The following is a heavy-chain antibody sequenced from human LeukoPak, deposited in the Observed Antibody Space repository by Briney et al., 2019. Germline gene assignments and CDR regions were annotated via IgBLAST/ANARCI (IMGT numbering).Heavy chain of an antibody. V-gene: IGHV1-2*04. CDR2: INPNSGGT. Sequence: ASVKVSCKASGYTFTGYYMHWVRQAPGQGLEWMGWINPNSGGTNYAQKFQGWVTMTRDTSISTAYMELSRLRSDDTAVYYCARGSDYDILTGYLVFDYWGQGTLVTVSS. D-gene: IGHD3-9*01. CDR3: ARGSDYDILTGYLVFDY. CDR1: GYTFTGYY. J-gene: IGHJ4*02.